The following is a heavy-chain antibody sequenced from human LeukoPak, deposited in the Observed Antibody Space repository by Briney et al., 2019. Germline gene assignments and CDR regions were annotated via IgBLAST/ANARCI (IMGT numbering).Heavy chain of an antibody. J-gene: IGHJ4*02. CDR2: ISGSGGGT. D-gene: IGHD4-11*01. CDR1: GFTFSSYA. Sequence: SGGSLRLSCAASGFTFSSYAMSWVRQAPGKGLEWVSAISGSGGGTYYADSVKGRFTISRDNSKNTLYLQMNSLRAEDTAVYYCAKAAGMYGNYPFDDWGQGTQVTVSS. CDR3: AKAAGMYGNYPFDD. V-gene: IGHV3-23*01.